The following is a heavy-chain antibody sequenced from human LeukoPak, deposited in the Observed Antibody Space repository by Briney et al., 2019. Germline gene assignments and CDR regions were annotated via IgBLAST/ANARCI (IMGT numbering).Heavy chain of an antibody. V-gene: IGHV3-9*01. CDR3: ARASTMIVDFDY. J-gene: IGHJ4*02. D-gene: IGHD3-22*01. CDR1: GFTFDDYA. Sequence: GGSLRLSCAASGFTFDDYAMHWVRQAPGKGLEWVSGISWNSGSIGYADSVKGRFTISRDNAKNSLYLQMNSLRAEDTAVYYCARASTMIVDFDYWGQGTLVTVSS. CDR2: ISWNSGSI.